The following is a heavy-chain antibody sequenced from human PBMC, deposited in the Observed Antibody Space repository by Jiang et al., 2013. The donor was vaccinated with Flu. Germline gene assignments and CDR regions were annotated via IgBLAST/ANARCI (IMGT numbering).Heavy chain of an antibody. CDR3: ARPRYRSSWYGYFDY. CDR1: YW. V-gene: IGHV5-51*01. Sequence: YWIGWVRQMPGKGRGVDGGRSIPVDSDTRYSPSFRGQVTISVDKSISTAYLQWSSLKASDTAMYYCARPRYRSSWYGYFDYWGQGSLVTVSS. J-gene: IGHJ4*02. CDR2: SIPVDSDT. D-gene: IGHD6-13*01.